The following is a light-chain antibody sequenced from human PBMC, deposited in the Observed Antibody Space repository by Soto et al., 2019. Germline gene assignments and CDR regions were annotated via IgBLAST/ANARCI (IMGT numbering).Light chain of an antibody. Sequence: EIVMTQSPATLSVSPGERATLSCRASQSVSRNLAWYQQKPGQAPRLLIYGASTRATGIPARFSGSGSGTEFTLIISSLQSEAFAVYYCQQYNKWPPWTFGQGNKVEIK. CDR3: QQYNKWPPWT. J-gene: IGKJ1*01. CDR2: GAS. CDR1: QSVSRN. V-gene: IGKV3-15*01.